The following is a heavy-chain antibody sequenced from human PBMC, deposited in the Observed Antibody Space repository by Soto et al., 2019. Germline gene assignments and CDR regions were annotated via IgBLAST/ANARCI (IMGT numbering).Heavy chain of an antibody. J-gene: IGHJ6*02. CDR3: ARDRGYCISTSCYLLKTEYYYSGMDV. CDR1: GFTFSDYY. CDR2: ISSSGSTI. V-gene: IGHV3-11*01. D-gene: IGHD2-2*01. Sequence: PGGSLRLSCAASGFTFSDYYMSWIRQAPGKGLEWVSYISSSGSTIYYADSVKGRFTISRDNAKNSLYLQMNSLRAEDTAVYYCARDRGYCISTSCYLLKTEYYYSGMDVWGQGTTLTV.